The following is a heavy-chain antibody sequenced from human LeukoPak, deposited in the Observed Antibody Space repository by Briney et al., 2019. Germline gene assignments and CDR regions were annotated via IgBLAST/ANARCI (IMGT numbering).Heavy chain of an antibody. CDR2: INNDDSST. CDR3: ARGGGAAAGATSNAFDI. Sequence: GGSLILSCAASGFTFSSYWMHWVRQAPGKGLVWVSRINNDDSSTCYGESVKGRFTISRDNAKNTLYLQMNSLRVEDTAVYYCARGGGAAAGATSNAFDIWGQGTMVTVSS. J-gene: IGHJ3*02. CDR1: GFTFSSYW. D-gene: IGHD6-13*01. V-gene: IGHV3-74*01.